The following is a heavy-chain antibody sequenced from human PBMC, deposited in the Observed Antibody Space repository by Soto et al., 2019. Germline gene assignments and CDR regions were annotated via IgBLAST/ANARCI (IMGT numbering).Heavy chain of an antibody. D-gene: IGHD3-16*01. CDR3: AREISYVSGCHLSYCIYV. CDR1: GFTFSDHY. V-gene: IGHV3-11*01. J-gene: IGHJ6*02. CDR2: RSGSGSSE. Sequence: PGGSLRLSCAASGFTFSDHYMAWIGQAPGEELDTVAHRSGSGSSEDYGDSVKGRFPIFRENSKNLLFLQMFFLRHEDTAVFYGAREISYVSGCHLSYCIYVLGQGTAAPVSS.